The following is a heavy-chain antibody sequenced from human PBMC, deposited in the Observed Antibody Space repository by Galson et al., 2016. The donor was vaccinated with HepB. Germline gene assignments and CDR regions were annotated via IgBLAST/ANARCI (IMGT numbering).Heavy chain of an antibody. CDR3: AKGGVMTTPIDY. V-gene: IGHV3-23*01. Sequence: SLRLSCAASGLSFGTYSMTWVRQPPGQGLEWVSSISAAGGTTYFADSVKGRFTISRDNSKNELYLQMTGLRAEDTALYYCAKGGVMTTPIDYWGKGTLVTVSA. D-gene: IGHD2-21*01. CDR1: GLSFGTYS. J-gene: IGHJ4*02. CDR2: ISAAGGTT.